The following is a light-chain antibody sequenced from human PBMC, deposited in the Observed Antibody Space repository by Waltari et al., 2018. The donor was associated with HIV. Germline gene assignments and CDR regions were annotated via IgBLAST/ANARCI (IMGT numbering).Light chain of an antibody. CDR3: QQRRNWPPGAT. CDR2: GAS. J-gene: IGKJ4*01. V-gene: IGKV3-11*01. CDR1: QSVSSY. Sequence: EIVLTQSPATLSLSPGERATLSCRASQSVSSYLAWYQQKPGQAPKLLIYGASNGATGIPARFSGSGSGTDFTLTISSLEPEDFAVYYCQQRRNWPPGATFGGGTKVEIK.